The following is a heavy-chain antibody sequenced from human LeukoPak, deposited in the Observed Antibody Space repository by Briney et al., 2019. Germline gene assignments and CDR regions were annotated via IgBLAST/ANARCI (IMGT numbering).Heavy chain of an antibody. J-gene: IGHJ4*02. Sequence: GGSLRLSCAASGFTFDDYAMHWVRQAPGKGLEWVSGISWNSGSIGYADSVKGRFTISRDNAKNSLYLQMNSLRAEDTALYYCAKSLSGKIAAAVGYWGQGTLVTVSS. CDR1: GFTFDDYA. CDR2: ISWNSGSI. V-gene: IGHV3-9*01. CDR3: AKSLSGKIAAAVGY. D-gene: IGHD6-13*01.